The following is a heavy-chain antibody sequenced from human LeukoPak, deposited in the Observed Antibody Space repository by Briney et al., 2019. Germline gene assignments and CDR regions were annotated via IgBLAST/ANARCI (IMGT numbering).Heavy chain of an antibody. D-gene: IGHD3-16*02. CDR2: IYPGDSDT. CDR3: ARFIATAEVDY. Sequence: GESLKISCKGSGYSFTSYWIGWVRHMPGQGLEWLGIIYPGDSDTRYSPSFQGQVTISADKSISTAYLQWSSLKASDTAMYYCARFIATAEVDYWGQGTLVTVSS. V-gene: IGHV5-51*01. CDR1: GYSFTSYW. J-gene: IGHJ4*02.